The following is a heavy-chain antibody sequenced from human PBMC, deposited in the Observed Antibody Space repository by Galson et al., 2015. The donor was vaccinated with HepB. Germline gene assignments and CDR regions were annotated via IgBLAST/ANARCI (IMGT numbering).Heavy chain of an antibody. V-gene: IGHV3-21*01. CDR3: ARSHYYGSGSFDP. D-gene: IGHD3-10*01. CDR2: ISSSSSYI. J-gene: IGHJ5*02. Sequence: SLRLSCAASGFTFSSYSMNWVRQAPGKGLEWVPSISSSSSYIYYADSVKGRFTISRDNAKNSLYLQMNSLRAEDTAVYYCARSHYYGSGSFDPWGQGTLVTVSS. CDR1: GFTFSSYS.